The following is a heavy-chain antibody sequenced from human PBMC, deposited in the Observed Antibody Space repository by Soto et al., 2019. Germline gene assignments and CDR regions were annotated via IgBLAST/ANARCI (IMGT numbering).Heavy chain of an antibody. Sequence: QPGGSLRLSCAASGFTVSSNYMTWVRQAPGKGLEWVSVIYSGGSTSSADSVKGRFTISRDNSKNTLYLQMNSLRAEDTAVYYCARGFTVTTGTTDAFDIWGQGTMVTVSS. V-gene: IGHV3-53*01. CDR1: GFTVSSNY. J-gene: IGHJ3*02. D-gene: IGHD4-17*01. CDR2: IYSGGST. CDR3: ARGFTVTTGTTDAFDI.